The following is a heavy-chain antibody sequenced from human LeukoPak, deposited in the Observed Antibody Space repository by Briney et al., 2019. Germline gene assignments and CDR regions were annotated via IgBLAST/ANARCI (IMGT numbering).Heavy chain of an antibody. J-gene: IGHJ4*02. Sequence: GGSLRLSCAASGFTFSDYYMSWIRQAPGKGLEWVSYISSSGSTIYYADSVKGRFTISRDNAKNSLYLQMNSLRAEDTAVYYRARVEDYDILTGFDYWGQGTLVTVSS. CDR1: GFTFSDYY. CDR2: ISSSGSTI. D-gene: IGHD3-9*01. CDR3: ARVEDYDILTGFDY. V-gene: IGHV3-11*04.